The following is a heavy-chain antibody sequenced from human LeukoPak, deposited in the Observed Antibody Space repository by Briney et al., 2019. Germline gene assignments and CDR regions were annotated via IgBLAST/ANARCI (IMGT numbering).Heavy chain of an antibody. CDR3: ASFKGSPFTYGPDYFDY. CDR2: RYYSGST. V-gene: IGHV4-59*01. CDR1: GGSITTYY. Sequence: QASETLSLTCSVSGGSITTYYWSWVRQAPGKGLEWIAYRYYSGSTYYNPSLKSRVTISVDTSKNYFSLKLSSVTAADTAIYYCASFKGSPFTYGPDYFDYWGQGTLVAVSS. J-gene: IGHJ4*02. D-gene: IGHD3-10*01.